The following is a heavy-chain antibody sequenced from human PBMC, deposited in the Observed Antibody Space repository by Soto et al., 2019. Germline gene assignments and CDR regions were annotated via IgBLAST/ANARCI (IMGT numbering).Heavy chain of an antibody. V-gene: IGHV3-23*01. CDR3: AKDYYDSSGYYYDY. CDR2: ISGSGGST. Sequence: GGSLGLSCSASGFTFRSYAMSWVRQAPGKGLEWVSAISGSGGSTYYADSVKGRFTISRDNSKNTLYLQMNSLRAEDTAVYYCAKDYYDSSGYYYDYWGQGTLVPVSS. D-gene: IGHD3-22*01. CDR1: GFTFRSYA. J-gene: IGHJ4*02.